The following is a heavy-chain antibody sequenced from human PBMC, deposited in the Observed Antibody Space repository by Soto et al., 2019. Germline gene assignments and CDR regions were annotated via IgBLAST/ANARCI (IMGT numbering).Heavy chain of an antibody. V-gene: IGHV4-4*02. CDR3: ARVGGSYYYGMDV. CDR2: IYHSGST. D-gene: IGHD1-26*01. CDR1: GGSISSSNW. Sequence: QVQLQESGPRLVKPSGTLSLTCAVSGGSISSSNWWSWVRQPPGKGLEWIGEIYHSGSTNYNPSLKSRVTISVDKSKNQFSLRLTSVTAADTAVYYCARVGGSYYYGMDVWGQGTTVTVSS. J-gene: IGHJ6*02.